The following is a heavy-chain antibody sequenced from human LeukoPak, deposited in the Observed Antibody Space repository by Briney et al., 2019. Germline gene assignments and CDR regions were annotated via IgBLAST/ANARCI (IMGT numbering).Heavy chain of an antibody. CDR1: GFTFTNYA. CDR2: VSGSGSST. J-gene: IGHJ5*02. Sequence: PGGSLRLSCAGSGFTFTNYAMSWVRQAPGTRLEWVSTVSGSGSSTYYADSVKGRFTISRDNSKNTLYLQMNSLRAEDTAVYYCAREGSSWNLDWFDPWGQGTLVTVSS. D-gene: IGHD6-13*01. V-gene: IGHV3-23*01. CDR3: AREGSSWNLDWFDP.